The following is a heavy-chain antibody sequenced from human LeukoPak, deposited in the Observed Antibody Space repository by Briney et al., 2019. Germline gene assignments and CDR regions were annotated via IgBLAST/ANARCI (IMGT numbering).Heavy chain of an antibody. Sequence: SETLSLTCAVSGGSISSSNWWSWVRQPPGKELEWIGEIYHSGSTNYNPSLKSRVTISVDNSKNQFSLRLSSVTAADTATYYCARVPSKWDNWFDPWGQGTLVTVSS. J-gene: IGHJ5*02. D-gene: IGHD1-26*01. CDR2: IYHSGST. CDR3: ARVPSKWDNWFDP. CDR1: GGSISSSNW. V-gene: IGHV4-4*02.